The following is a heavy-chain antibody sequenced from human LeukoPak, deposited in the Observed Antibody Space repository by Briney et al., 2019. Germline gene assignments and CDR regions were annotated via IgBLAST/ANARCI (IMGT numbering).Heavy chain of an antibody. D-gene: IGHD3-3*01. V-gene: IGHV4-59*01. Sequence: SETLSLTCTVSDGSISSYYWSWIRQPPGKGLEWIGHIYDSGSTNYNPSLKSRVTISVDTSRNQFSLKLSSVTAADTAVYYCAREFSWSGFFDYWGQGTLVTVSS. CDR2: IYDSGST. CDR1: DGSISSYY. J-gene: IGHJ4*02. CDR3: AREFSWSGFFDY.